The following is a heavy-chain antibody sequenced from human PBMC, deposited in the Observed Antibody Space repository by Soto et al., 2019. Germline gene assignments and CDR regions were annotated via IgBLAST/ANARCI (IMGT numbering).Heavy chain of an antibody. CDR1: GGTFSSYT. CDR3: ARGAPLDY. D-gene: IGHD3-16*01. CDR2: IIPILGIA. Sequence: ASVKVSCKASGGTFSSYTISWVRQAPGQGLEWMGRIIPILGIANYAQKFQGRVTMTTDTSTTTAYMELSSLRSEDTAVYYCARGAPLDYWGQGTLVTVSS. V-gene: IGHV1-69*02. J-gene: IGHJ4*02.